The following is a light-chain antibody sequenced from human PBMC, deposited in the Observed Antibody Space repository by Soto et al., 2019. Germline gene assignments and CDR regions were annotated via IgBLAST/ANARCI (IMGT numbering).Light chain of an antibody. V-gene: IGKV1-5*03. CDR1: HSISGW. CDR2: KAS. Sequence: DIQMTQSPSTLSASVGDRVTITCRASHSISGWLAWYQQKPGKAPNLLIYKASTLESGVPSRFSGSGSGTEFTLTISSLQPYYFATDYCQHSNSYPLPIGGGTKVDIK. CDR3: QHSNSYPLP. J-gene: IGKJ4*01.